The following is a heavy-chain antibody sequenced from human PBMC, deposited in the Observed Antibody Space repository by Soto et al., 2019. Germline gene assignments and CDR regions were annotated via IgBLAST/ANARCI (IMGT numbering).Heavy chain of an antibody. J-gene: IGHJ3*01. V-gene: IGHV3-9*01. Sequence: LGGSLRLSCVASGFKFEDQAMHWVRQAPGKGLEWVSGISWKGDRVGYADSVKGRFTISRDNVKNSLVLQMNSLRAEDTAFYFCVRDTYYDFWSGPGGPFDLWGPGTMVTVSS. CDR2: ISWKGDRV. CDR1: GFKFEDQA. D-gene: IGHD3-3*01. CDR3: VRDTYYDFWSGPGGPFDL.